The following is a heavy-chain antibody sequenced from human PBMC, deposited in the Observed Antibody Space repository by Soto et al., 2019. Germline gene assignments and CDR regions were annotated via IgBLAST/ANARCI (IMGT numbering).Heavy chain of an antibody. CDR2: ISYDGSNK. D-gene: IGHD3-10*01. CDR1: GFTFSSYG. CDR3: AKEARWFGELSGYEIYYYGMDV. J-gene: IGHJ6*02. Sequence: QVQLVESGGGVVQPGRSLRLSCAASGFTFSSYGMHWVRQAPGKGLEWVAVISYDGSNKYYADSVKGRFTISRDNSKNTRYLQMNSLRAEDTAVYYCAKEARWFGELSGYEIYYYGMDVWGQGTTVTVSS. V-gene: IGHV3-30*18.